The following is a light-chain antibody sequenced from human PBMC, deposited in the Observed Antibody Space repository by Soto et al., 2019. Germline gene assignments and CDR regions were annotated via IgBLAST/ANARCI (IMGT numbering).Light chain of an antibody. CDR2: EVS. V-gene: IGLV2-14*01. Sequence: QSALTQPASVSGSPGQSITISCTGTSSDVGGYNYVFWYQQHPGKAPKLMIYEVSNRPSGVSNRFSGSKSGNTASLTISGLQAEDEADYYCSSYTSSDVVFGGGTKLTVL. CDR1: SSDVGGYNY. CDR3: SSYTSSDVV. J-gene: IGLJ2*01.